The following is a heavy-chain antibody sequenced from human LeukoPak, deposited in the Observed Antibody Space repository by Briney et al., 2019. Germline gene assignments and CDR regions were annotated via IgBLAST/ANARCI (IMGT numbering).Heavy chain of an antibody. CDR2: ISSSSSYI. J-gene: IGHJ6*02. CDR1: GFTFSSYW. CDR3: ARAQYYYDSSGTERYYYYGMDV. Sequence: GGSLRLSCVASGFTFSSYWMNWVRQAPGKGLEWVSSISSSSSYIYYADSVKGRFTISRDNAKNSLYLQMNSLRDEDTAVYYCARAQYYYDSSGTERYYYYGMDVWGQGTTVTVSS. V-gene: IGHV3-21*01. D-gene: IGHD3-22*01.